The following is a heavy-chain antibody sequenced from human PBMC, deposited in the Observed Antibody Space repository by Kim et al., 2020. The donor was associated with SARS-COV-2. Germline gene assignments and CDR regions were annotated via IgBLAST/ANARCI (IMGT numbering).Heavy chain of an antibody. CDR1: GFTFSSYG. D-gene: IGHD3-3*01. CDR2: IWYDGSNK. CDR3: ARDLYDFGGITIFGVVIPTKLLVLSIDV. Sequence: GGSLRLSCAASGFTFSSYGMHWVRQAPGKGLEWVAVIWYDGSNKYYADSVKGRFTISRDNSKNTLYLQMNSLRAEDTAVYYCARDLYDFGGITIFGVVIPTKLLVLSIDVWGQGTTVTVSS. J-gene: IGHJ6*02. V-gene: IGHV3-33*08.